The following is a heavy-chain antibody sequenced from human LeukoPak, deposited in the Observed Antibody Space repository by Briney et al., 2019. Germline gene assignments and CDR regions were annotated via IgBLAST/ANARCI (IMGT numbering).Heavy chain of an antibody. V-gene: IGHV4-59*12. D-gene: IGHD2/OR15-2a*01. Sequence: SETLSLTCTVSGGSISGYYWSWIRQPPGKGLEWIGYIYYSGSTNYNPSLKSRVTISVDTSKNQFSLKLSSVTAADTAVYYCARDYFGAFDIWGQGTMVTVSS. CDR2: IYYSGST. J-gene: IGHJ3*02. CDR3: ARDYFGAFDI. CDR1: GGSISGYY.